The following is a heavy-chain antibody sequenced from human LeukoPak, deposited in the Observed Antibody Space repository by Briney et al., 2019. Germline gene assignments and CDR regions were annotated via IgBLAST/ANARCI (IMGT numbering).Heavy chain of an antibody. J-gene: IGHJ5*02. V-gene: IGHV3-7*01. CDR2: IMKDGNEK. Sequence: GGSLRLSCAASGFTFSDYWMYWIRQAPGKGLEWVARIMKDGNEKYYVESIKGRFTISRGNAKNALYLQMNGLRAEDTGVYYCARGHLDPWGQGTLVTV. CDR3: ARGHLDP. CDR1: GFTFSDYW.